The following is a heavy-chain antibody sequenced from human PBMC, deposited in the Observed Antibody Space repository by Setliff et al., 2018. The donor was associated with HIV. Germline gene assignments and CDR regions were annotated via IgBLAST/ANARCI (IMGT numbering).Heavy chain of an antibody. J-gene: IGHJ6*03. CDR2: MNPNSGNT. V-gene: IGHV1-8*03. CDR1: GYTFSSYD. CDR3: AAAPNRRVRGVNLHYYYYMDV. D-gene: IGHD3-10*01. Sequence: ASVKVSCKASGYTFSSYDINWVRQATGQGLEWMGWMNPNSGNTGYAQKFQGRVTITRDLSTSTAYMELSSLRSEDTAVYYCAAAPNRRVRGVNLHYYYYMDVWGKGTTVTVSS.